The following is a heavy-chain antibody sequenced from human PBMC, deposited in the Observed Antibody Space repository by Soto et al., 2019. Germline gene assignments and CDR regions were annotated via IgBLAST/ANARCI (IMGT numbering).Heavy chain of an antibody. Sequence: EVQLVESGGGLVQPGRSLRLSCAASGFTFDDYAMHWVRQAPGKGLEWVSGISWNGGSIGYADSVRGRFTISRDNAKNSLYLQMNSLGAEDTALYYCAKVGSHAFDIWGQGTMVTVSS. CDR2: ISWNGGSI. J-gene: IGHJ3*02. V-gene: IGHV3-9*01. CDR3: AKVGSHAFDI. CDR1: GFTFDDYA.